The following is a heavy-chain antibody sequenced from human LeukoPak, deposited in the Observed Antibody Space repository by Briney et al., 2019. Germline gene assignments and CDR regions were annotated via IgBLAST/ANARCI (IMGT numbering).Heavy chain of an antibody. D-gene: IGHD2-8*01. V-gene: IGHV3-23*01. CDR1: GFTFSSYA. CDR2: ISGSGGST. Sequence: GGSLRLSCAASGFTFSSYAMSWVRQAPGKGLEWVSAISGSGGSTYYADSVKGRFTISRDNSKNTLYLQMNSLRAEDTAVYYCAKVGCTNGVCYAMSVYYYGMDVWGQGTTVTVSS. CDR3: AKVGCTNGVCYAMSVYYYGMDV. J-gene: IGHJ6*02.